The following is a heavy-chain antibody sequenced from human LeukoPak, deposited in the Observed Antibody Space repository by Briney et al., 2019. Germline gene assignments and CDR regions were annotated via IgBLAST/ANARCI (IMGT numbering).Heavy chain of an antibody. CDR2: ISGSGGST. CDR1: GFTFSSYG. Sequence: GGSLRLSCAASGFTFSSYGMSWVRQAPGKGLEWVSAISGSGGSTYYADSVKGRFTISRDNSKNTLYLQMNSLRAEDTAVYYCAKAGGDTSWYESSSWNYFDYWGQGTLVTVSS. V-gene: IGHV3-23*01. CDR3: AKAGGDTSWYESSSWNYFDY. J-gene: IGHJ4*02. D-gene: IGHD2-2*01.